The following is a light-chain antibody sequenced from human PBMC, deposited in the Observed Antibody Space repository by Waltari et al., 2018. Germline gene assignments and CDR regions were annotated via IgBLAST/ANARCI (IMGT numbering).Light chain of an antibody. V-gene: IGLV2-23*02. CDR1: SNDVGNYNL. CDR3: FSYTGDTTLYV. CDR2: EFN. J-gene: IGLJ1*01. Sequence: QSALTQPASVSGSPGQSITISCTGTSNDVGNYNLVSWYQQYPGKVPQLIIYEFNKRPSWVSHRFSGSKSRNTASLTSSVLQAEDESDYYCFSYTGDTTLYVFGTGTKVTVL.